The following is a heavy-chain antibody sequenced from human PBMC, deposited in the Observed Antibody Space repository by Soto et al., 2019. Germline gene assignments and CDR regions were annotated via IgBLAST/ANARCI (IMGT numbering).Heavy chain of an antibody. CDR3: AKQVGSSSSDLGY. CDR2: IYPDGSDT. V-gene: IGHV5-51*01. J-gene: IGHJ4*02. D-gene: IGHD6-6*01. CDR1: GYSFRSYW. Sequence: GESLKISCKGSGYSFRSYWIAWVRQRPGKGLEWMGIIYPDGSDTRYNPSFQGQVTISADKSISTAYLQWTSLKASDSAIYYCAKQVGSSSSDLGYWGQGTLVTVS.